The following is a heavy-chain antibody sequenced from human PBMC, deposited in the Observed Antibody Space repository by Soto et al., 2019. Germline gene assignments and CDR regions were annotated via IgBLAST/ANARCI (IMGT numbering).Heavy chain of an antibody. V-gene: IGHV3-30-3*01. CDR1: GFTFSSHA. CDR2: ISYDGSKI. Sequence: HPGGSLRLSCAASGFTFSSHAMHWVRQAPGKGLEWVAVISYDGSKIYYADSVKGRFIISRDNSKNTLYLQVNSLTAEDTAVYFCARDGEDVLRNIPGDAFDIWGQGTMVTVSS. J-gene: IGHJ3*02. D-gene: IGHD3-3*01. CDR3: ARDGEDVLRNIPGDAFDI.